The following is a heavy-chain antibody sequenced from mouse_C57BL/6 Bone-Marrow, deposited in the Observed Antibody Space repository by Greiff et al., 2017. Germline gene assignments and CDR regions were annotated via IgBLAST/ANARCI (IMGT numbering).Heavy chain of an antibody. D-gene: IGHD2-2*01. Sequence: QVQLKQPGAELVRPGPSVKLSCKASGYTFTSYWMHWVKQRPGQGLEWIGVIDPSDSYTNYNQKFKGKATLTVDTSSSTAYMQLSSLTSEDSAVYYCARWGYPYYFDYWGQGTTLTVSS. V-gene: IGHV1-59*01. CDR1: GYTFTSYW. CDR2: IDPSDSYT. CDR3: ARWGYPYYFDY. J-gene: IGHJ2*01.